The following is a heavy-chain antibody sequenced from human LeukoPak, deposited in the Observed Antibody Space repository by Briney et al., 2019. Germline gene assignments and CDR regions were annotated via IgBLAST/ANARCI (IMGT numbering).Heavy chain of an antibody. Sequence: ASVKVSCKAPGGSFGRYAISWVRQAPGQGLEWMGGIVPILGTANYAQKFQGRVTITADDSTGTAYMELTSLRSADTAVYYCARDHQPSKNDYWGQGTLVTVSS. J-gene: IGHJ4*02. CDR3: ARDHQPSKNDY. D-gene: IGHD2-2*01. CDR2: IVPILGTA. V-gene: IGHV1-69*13. CDR1: GGSFGRYA.